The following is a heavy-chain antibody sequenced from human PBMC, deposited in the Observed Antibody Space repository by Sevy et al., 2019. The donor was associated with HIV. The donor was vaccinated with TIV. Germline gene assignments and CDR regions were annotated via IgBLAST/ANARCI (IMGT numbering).Heavy chain of an antibody. CDR1: GGSISSYY. J-gene: IGHJ4*02. Sequence: SETLSLTCTVSGGSISSYYWSWIRQPPGKGLEWIGYIYYSGSTNYNPSLKSRVTISVDTSKNQFSLKLSSVTAADTAVYYWAREMDGPFDYWGQGTLVTVAS. CDR2: IYYSGST. CDR3: AREMDGPFDY. D-gene: IGHD2-2*03. V-gene: IGHV4-59*01.